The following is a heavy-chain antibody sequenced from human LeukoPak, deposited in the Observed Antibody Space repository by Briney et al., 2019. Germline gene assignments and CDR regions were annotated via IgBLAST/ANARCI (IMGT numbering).Heavy chain of an antibody. D-gene: IGHD4-23*01. CDR1: GGSISTYY. V-gene: IGHV4-39*07. Sequence: SETLSLTCTVSGGSISTYYWGWIRQPPGKGLEWIGSIYYSVTTYYNPSLKSRVTISVDTSKNQFSLKLSSVTAADTAVYYCARDRLRWPKIDYWGQGILVTVSS. CDR2: IYYSVTT. CDR3: ARDRLRWPKIDY. J-gene: IGHJ4*02.